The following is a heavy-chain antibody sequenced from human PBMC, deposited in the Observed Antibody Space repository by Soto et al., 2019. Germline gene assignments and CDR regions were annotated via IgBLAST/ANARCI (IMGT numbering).Heavy chain of an antibody. CDR3: ARARYCASPSCYKHYYYGMDT. D-gene: IGHD2-2*02. J-gene: IGHJ6*02. Sequence: QDQLVQSGAEVKKPGASVKLSCEASGYTFTSHGISWVRQAPGQGLDWLGWISTYNSRTHYAQKVQGRITMTTDTSTSTAYVDLRSLTFDDTAVYDWARARYCASPSCYKHYYYGMDTWGHGTTVTVSS. V-gene: IGHV1-18*04. CDR1: GYTFTSHG. CDR2: ISTYNSRT.